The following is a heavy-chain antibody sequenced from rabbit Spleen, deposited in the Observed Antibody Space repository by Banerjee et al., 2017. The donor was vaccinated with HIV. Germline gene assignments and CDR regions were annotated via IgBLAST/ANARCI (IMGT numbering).Heavy chain of an antibody. CDR3: ARDLHAIHTYSL. V-gene: IGHV1S47*01. CDR1: GFDFSSDA. Sequence: EESGGDLVQPEGSLTLTCKASGFDFSSDAMCWVRQAPGKGPEWTACIYNGDGSTYYTSWAKGRFTISRSTSLNTVTLEMTSLTAADTATYFCARDLHAIHTYSLWGPGTLVTVS. CDR2: IYNGDGST. J-gene: IGHJ4*01. D-gene: IGHD6-1*01.